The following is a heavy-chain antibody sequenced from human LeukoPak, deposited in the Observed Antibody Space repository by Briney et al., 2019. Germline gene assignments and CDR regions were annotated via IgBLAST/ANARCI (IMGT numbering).Heavy chain of an antibody. Sequence: GGSLRLSCALSGFTFNSHAVSWVRRAPGKGLEWVSTLGGATISYADSVKGRLTISGDGSKSTLDLQMDSLRAEDTAIYYCAKHHSWGNWFYDYWGQGTLVTVSS. D-gene: IGHD3-9*01. J-gene: IGHJ4*02. CDR1: GFTFNSHA. V-gene: IGHV3-23*01. CDR3: AKHHSWGNWFYDY. CDR2: LGGATI.